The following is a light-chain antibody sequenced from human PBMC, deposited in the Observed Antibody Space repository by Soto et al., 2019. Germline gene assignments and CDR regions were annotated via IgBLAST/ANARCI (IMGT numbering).Light chain of an antibody. CDR3: QQYNSYSGT. CDR2: DAS. V-gene: IGKV1-5*01. Sequence: DIQMTQSPSTLSASVGDRVTITCRASKSSSSWLAWYQQKPGKATKLLIYDASSLESGVQSRFSGSGSGKEFTLTISSLQPDDFATYYCQQYNSYSGTFGQGTKVDI. CDR1: KSSSSW. J-gene: IGKJ1*01.